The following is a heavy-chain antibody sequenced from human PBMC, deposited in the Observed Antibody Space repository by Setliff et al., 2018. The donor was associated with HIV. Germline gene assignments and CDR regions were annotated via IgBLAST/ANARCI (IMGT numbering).Heavy chain of an antibody. Sequence: SETLSLTCGVSSYSIDSGYFWGWIRQPPGKGLEWIGSISHSGTTYYDPSLKSRVTISVDTSKNQFSLKVRSVTAAGTAIYYCARHDRGNTYGQGYFDYWGQGALVTVSS. J-gene: IGHJ4*02. CDR1: SYSIDSGYF. V-gene: IGHV4-38-2*01. CDR2: ISHSGTT. CDR3: ARHDRGNTYGQGYFDY. D-gene: IGHD5-18*01.